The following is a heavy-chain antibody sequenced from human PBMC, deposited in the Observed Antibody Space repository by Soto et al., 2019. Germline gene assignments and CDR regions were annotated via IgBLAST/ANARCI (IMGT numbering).Heavy chain of an antibody. CDR3: ARDVGYSYGLYYYYGMDV. Sequence: GASLKVSCKASGGTFSTYAISWVRQAPGQGLEWMGGIIPIFGTANYAQKFQGRVTITADESTSTAYMELSSLRSEDTAVYYCARDVGYSYGLYYYYGMDVWGQGTTVTVSS. V-gene: IGHV1-69*13. CDR1: GGTFSTYA. J-gene: IGHJ6*02. D-gene: IGHD5-18*01. CDR2: IIPIFGTA.